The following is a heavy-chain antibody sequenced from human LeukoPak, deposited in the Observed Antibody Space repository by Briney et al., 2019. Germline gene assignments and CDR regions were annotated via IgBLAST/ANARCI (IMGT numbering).Heavy chain of an antibody. CDR1: GFTFSDFW. D-gene: IGHD1-1*01. J-gene: IGHJ4*02. CDR2: TNEAGADK. V-gene: IGHV3-7*01. CDR3: AIATTGRGAFGS. Sequence: GGSLRLSCAASGFTFSDFWMSWVRQAPGKGLECVASTNEAGADKLYVDSVKGRFTISRDNSKNSLSLQMNSLTAEDTAIYYCAIATTGRGAFGSWGQGTLVSVSS.